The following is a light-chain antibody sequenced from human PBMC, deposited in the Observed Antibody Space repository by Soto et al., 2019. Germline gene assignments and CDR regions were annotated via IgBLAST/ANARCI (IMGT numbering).Light chain of an antibody. CDR2: GAS. CDR3: QQYGNSPPNT. CDR1: QSVSSRY. J-gene: IGKJ2*01. V-gene: IGKV3-20*01. Sequence: EIVLTQSPGTLSLSPGVRATLSCRTSQSVSSRYLAWYQQKPGQAPRLLIYGASSRATGIPDRFSGSGSGTDFTLTISRLEPEDFAVYFCQQYGNSPPNTFGQGTKLEIK.